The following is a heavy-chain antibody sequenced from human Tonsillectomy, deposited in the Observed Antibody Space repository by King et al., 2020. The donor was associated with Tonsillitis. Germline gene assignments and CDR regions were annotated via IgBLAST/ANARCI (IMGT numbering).Heavy chain of an antibody. V-gene: IGHV3-30*18. CDR3: AKDNGRYYDILTGYRYSYYGMDV. J-gene: IGHJ6*02. CDR1: GFTFSNCG. D-gene: IGHD3-9*01. Sequence: VQLVESGGGVVQPGRSLRLSCAASGFTFSNCGMHWVRQAPGKGLEWVTVISYDGNNKYYADSVKGRFTISRDNSKNTLYLQMNSLRAEDTAVYYCAKDNGRYYDILTGYRYSYYGMDVWGQGTTVTVSS. CDR2: ISYDGNNK.